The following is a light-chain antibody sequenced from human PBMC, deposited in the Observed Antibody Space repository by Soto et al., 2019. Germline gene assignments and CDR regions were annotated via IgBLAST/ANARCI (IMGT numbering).Light chain of an antibody. V-gene: IGKV1-39*01. Sequence: DIQMTQSPSSLSASVGDRVTITCRASQSISTFLNWYQHKPWKAPTLLIYAASSLQSGVPSRFSGSGSGTDFTLTIINLQPEDFSTYYCQQSFSAPIFTFGPGTKVDIK. CDR3: QQSFSAPIFT. CDR1: QSISTF. J-gene: IGKJ3*01. CDR2: AAS.